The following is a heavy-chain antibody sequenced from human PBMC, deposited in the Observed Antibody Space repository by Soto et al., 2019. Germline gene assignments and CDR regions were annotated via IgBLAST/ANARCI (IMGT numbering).Heavy chain of an antibody. V-gene: IGHV1-2*02. D-gene: IGHD3-22*01. CDR3: ARGTFDSSGDYFAGWFGP. CDR2: IIPNNGGT. Sequence: AAVKLTCRASGYTFTGYYMHWVRQAPGQGLEWMGWIIPNNGGTKYAQKFQDRVTMTRDTSISTAYMELSRLRSDDTAVYYCARGTFDSSGDYFAGWFGPWGQGTLVTVSS. J-gene: IGHJ5*02. CDR1: GYTFTGYY.